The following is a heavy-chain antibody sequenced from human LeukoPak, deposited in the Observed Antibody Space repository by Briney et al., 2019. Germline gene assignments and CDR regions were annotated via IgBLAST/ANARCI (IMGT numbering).Heavy chain of an antibody. Sequence: GGSLRLSCAASGFTVSSNYMSWVRQAPGKGLEWVSIIYGGGNTYYADSVKGRFTISRDNSKNTLYLQMNSRRVEDTAVYYCAGSGRAALFDYWGQGTLVTVSS. CDR2: IYGGGNT. CDR3: AGSGRAALFDY. D-gene: IGHD6-6*01. V-gene: IGHV3-53*01. CDR1: GFTVSSNY. J-gene: IGHJ4*02.